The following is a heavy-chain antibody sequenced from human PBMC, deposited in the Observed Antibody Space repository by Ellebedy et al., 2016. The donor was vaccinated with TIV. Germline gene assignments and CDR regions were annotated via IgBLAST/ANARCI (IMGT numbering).Heavy chain of an antibody. J-gene: IGHJ4*02. CDR2: ISDIGGAT. CDR1: GFTFRSYA. CDR3: AKDSGLSGCYFDY. D-gene: IGHD6-19*01. Sequence: GESLKISCAASGFTFRSYAMGWVRQAPGKGLEWISVISDIGGATYYAAPLKGRFTTSRDNSNDMVYLQINSLRPDDTAVYYCAKDSGLSGCYFDYWGQGTLVTVSS. V-gene: IGHV3-23*01.